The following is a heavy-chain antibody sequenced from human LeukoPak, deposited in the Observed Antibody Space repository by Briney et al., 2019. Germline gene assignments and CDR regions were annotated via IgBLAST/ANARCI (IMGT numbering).Heavy chain of an antibody. CDR1: GGSISSSNW. D-gene: IGHD3-10*01. V-gene: IGHV4-4*02. Sequence: PSETLSLTCAVSGGSISSSNWWSWVRQPPGKGLGWIGEIYHSGSTNYNPSLKSRVTISVDKSKNQFSLKLSSVTAADTAVYYCARDSPEGWFGESYGMDVWGKGTTVTVSS. CDR3: ARDSPEGWFGESYGMDV. J-gene: IGHJ6*04. CDR2: IYHSGST.